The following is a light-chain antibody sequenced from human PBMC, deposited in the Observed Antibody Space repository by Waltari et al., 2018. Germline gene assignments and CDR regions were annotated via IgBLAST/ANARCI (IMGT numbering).Light chain of an antibody. CDR3: SSYTGGTSCV. Sequence: QSVLTQSASVSGSPGQSITISCPGTSSDVGSLNYLSWYQQHPGKAPQVIIYDVIKRPSGLSNRFSGSKSGNTASLTISGLQPDDEADYYCSSYTGGTSCVFGGGTKLTVL. CDR2: DVI. CDR1: SSDVGSLNY. V-gene: IGLV2-14*03. J-gene: IGLJ3*02.